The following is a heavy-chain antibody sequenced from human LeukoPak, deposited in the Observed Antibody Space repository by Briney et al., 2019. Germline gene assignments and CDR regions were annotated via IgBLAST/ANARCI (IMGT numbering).Heavy chain of an antibody. D-gene: IGHD5-24*01. CDR2: INSDGSTT. CDR1: GFTFSSYW. CDR3: ARDQIEMATIMDYYYGMDV. J-gene: IGHJ6*02. V-gene: IGHV3-74*01. Sequence: GGSLRLSCAASGFTFSSYWMHWVRQAPGKGLVWVSRINSDGSTTNYADYVKGRFTISRDNAKNTLYLQMNSLRAEDTAVYYCARDQIEMATIMDYYYGMDVWGQGTTVTVSS.